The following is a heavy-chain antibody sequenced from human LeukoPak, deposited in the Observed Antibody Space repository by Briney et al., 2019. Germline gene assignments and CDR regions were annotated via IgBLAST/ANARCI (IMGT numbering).Heavy chain of an antibody. CDR1: GYSISSGYH. V-gene: IGHV4-38-2*02. CDR2: IYHSGST. Sequence: PSETLSLTCTVSGYSISSGYHWGWIRQPPGKGLEWIGSIYHSGSTYYNPSLKSRVTISVDTSKNQFSPKLSSVTAADTAVYYCARAPCGGACYSRYYYYYMDVWGKGTTVTVSS. J-gene: IGHJ6*03. D-gene: IGHD2-21*02. CDR3: ARAPCGGACYSRYYYYYMDV.